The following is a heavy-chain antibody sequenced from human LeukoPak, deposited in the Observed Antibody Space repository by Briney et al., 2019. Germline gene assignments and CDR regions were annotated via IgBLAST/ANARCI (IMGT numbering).Heavy chain of an antibody. V-gene: IGHV3-7*03. CDR2: IKQDGSEK. CDR3: ARRAGAYSHPYDY. D-gene: IGHD4/OR15-4a*01. CDR1: GFTFSIYW. J-gene: IGHJ4*02. Sequence: GGSLRLSCAASGFTFSIYWMSWFRQAPGEGLEWVANIKQDGSEKYYVDSVKGRFTSSRDNAKNSLYLQMNSLRAEDTAVYYCARRAGAYSHPYDYWGQGTLVTVSS.